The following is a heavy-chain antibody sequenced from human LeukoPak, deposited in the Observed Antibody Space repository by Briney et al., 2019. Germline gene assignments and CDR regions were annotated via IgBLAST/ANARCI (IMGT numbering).Heavy chain of an antibody. Sequence: GGSLRLSCAASGFTFSSYAMHWVRQAPGKGLEWVAVISYDGSNKYYADSVQGRFTISRDNAEDSVYLQMNSLRVEDTAVYYCARGPVSSSGFFGYWGQGTLVTVSS. V-gene: IGHV3-30-3*01. D-gene: IGHD6-19*01. CDR2: ISYDGSNK. J-gene: IGHJ4*02. CDR1: GFTFSSYA. CDR3: ARGPVSSSGFFGY.